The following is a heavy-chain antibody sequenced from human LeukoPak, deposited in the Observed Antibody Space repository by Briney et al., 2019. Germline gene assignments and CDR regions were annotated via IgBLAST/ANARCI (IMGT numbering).Heavy chain of an antibody. CDR3: ARGANYDYVWGSYRPQLELDY. CDR2: INTNTGNP. J-gene: IGHJ4*02. Sequence: ASVKVSCKASGYTFTSYAMNWVRQAPGQGLEWMGWINTNTGNPTYAQGFTGRFVFSLDTSVSTAYLQISSLKADDTAVYYCARGANYDYVWGSYRPQLELDYWGQGTLVTVSS. CDR1: GYTFTSYA. V-gene: IGHV7-4-1*02. D-gene: IGHD3-16*02.